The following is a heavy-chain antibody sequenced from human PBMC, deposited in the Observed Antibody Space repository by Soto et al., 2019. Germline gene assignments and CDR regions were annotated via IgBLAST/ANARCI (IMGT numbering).Heavy chain of an antibody. CDR2: ISYDGSNK. CDR1: GFTFSSYG. J-gene: IGHJ6*02. V-gene: IGHV3-30*18. Sequence: LSLSCAASGFTFSSYGMHWVREAPVKGLEWVAVISYDGSNKYYADSVKGRFTISRDNSKNTLYLQMNSLRAEDTAVYYCAKEGWELPYYYGMDVWGQGTTVTVYS. CDR3: AKEGWELPYYYGMDV. D-gene: IGHD1-26*01.